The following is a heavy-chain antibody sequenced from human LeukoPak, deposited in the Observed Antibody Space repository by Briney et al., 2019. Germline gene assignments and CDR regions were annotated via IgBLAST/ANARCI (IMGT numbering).Heavy chain of an antibody. J-gene: IGHJ5*02. CDR2: INHSGRS. CDR1: GGSFRGYD. CDR3: ARGPRDWLDP. Sequence: SETLSLTCVFYGGSFRGYDWSWIRQPPGKGLEWIGKINHSGRSAYNPPLKSRVVVSIDSSKNQFSLNLTSVTAADTAVYYCARGPRDWLDPWGQGTLVTVSS. V-gene: IGHV4-34*01.